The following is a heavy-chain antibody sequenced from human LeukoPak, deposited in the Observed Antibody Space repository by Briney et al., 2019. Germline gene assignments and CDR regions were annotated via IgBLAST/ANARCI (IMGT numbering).Heavy chain of an antibody. Sequence: ASVKVSCKVSGYTLTELSMHWVRQAPGKGLEWMGGFDPEDGETIYAQKFQGRVTMTEDTSTDTAYMELSSLRSEDTAVYYCATSAIAAAHLSLGYYYYGMDVWGQGTMVTVSS. J-gene: IGHJ6*02. CDR1: GYTLTELS. CDR2: FDPEDGET. CDR3: ATSAIAAAHLSLGYYYYGMDV. D-gene: IGHD6-13*01. V-gene: IGHV1-24*01.